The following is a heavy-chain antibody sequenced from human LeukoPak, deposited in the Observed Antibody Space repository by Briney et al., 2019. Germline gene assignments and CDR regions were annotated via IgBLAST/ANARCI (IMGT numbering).Heavy chain of an antibody. V-gene: IGHV3-23*01. CDR2: IGGRDGST. D-gene: IGHD4/OR15-4a*01. CDR1: GFTFSSYG. J-gene: IGHJ4*02. CDR3: ARDRMGLTSLGRSALDS. Sequence: GGSLRLSCAASGFTFSSYGMSWVRQAPGKGLEWVSAIGGRDGSTYYADSVKGRFTISRDNSENALYLQMNSLRAEDTAIYYCARDRMGLTSLGRSALDSWGQGILVIVSS.